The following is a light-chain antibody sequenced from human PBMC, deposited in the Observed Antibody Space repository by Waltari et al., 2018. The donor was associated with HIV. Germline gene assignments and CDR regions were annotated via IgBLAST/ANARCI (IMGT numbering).Light chain of an antibody. Sequence: DIVMTQSPLSLSVTPGEPASISCRSSQSLLHSNGYKYLDWYLQKPGQSPQLLIYLGSNRASGVPDRFSGSGSGTDFTLEISRVEAEDVGVYYCMQALQTPLTFGEGPRWRSN. J-gene: IGKJ4*01. CDR3: MQALQTPLT. V-gene: IGKV2-28*01. CDR1: QSLLHSNGYKY. CDR2: LGS.